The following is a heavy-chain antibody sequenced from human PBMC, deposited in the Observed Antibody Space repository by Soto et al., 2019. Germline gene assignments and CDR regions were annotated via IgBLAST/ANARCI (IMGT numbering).Heavy chain of an antibody. Sequence: SETLSLTCTVSSGSISSTSYYWAWIRQPPGKGLEWIGAIYYDGTTYYTESLKSRVSISVDTSKNQFSLKLNSVTAADTAVYYCARVGPWVPYYYDSSPYTFENWFDPWGQGTLVTVSS. V-gene: IGHV4-39*01. CDR3: ARVGPWVPYYYDSSPYTFENWFDP. CDR2: IYYDGTT. CDR1: SGSISSTSYY. J-gene: IGHJ5*02. D-gene: IGHD3-22*01.